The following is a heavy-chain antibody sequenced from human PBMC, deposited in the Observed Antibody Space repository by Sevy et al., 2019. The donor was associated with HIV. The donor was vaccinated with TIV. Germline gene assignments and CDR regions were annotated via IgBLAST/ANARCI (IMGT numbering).Heavy chain of an antibody. D-gene: IGHD6-19*01. CDR3: AKDQFRGRIAVAGDFDY. CDR2: IRYDGSNK. CDR1: GFTFSSYS. V-gene: IGHV3-30*02. J-gene: IGHJ4*02. Sequence: GGSLRLSCAASGFTFSSYSMNWVRQAPGKGLEWVAFIRYDGSNKYYADSVKGRFTISRDNSKNTLYLQMNSLRAEDTAVYYCAKDQFRGRIAVAGDFDYWGQGTLVTVSS.